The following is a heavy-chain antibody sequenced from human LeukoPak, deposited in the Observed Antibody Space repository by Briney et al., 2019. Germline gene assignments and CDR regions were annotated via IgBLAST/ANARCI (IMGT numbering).Heavy chain of an antibody. Sequence: GGSLRLSCAASGFTFSSYWMNWVRQAPGKGLEWVANIKEDRSEKYYVDSVKGRFTIPRDNAKYSLYVRMNSVRAEDTDVYYCALTPDYYGSGSFDYWGQGTLVTVSS. CDR3: ALTPDYYGSGSFDY. J-gene: IGHJ4*02. CDR1: GFTFSSYW. CDR2: IKEDRSEK. V-gene: IGHV3-7*01. D-gene: IGHD3-10*01.